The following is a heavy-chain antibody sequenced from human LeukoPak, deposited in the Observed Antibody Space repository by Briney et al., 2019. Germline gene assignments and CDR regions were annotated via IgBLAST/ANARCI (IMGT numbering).Heavy chain of an antibody. CDR3: ATLKGGSTVITKGDY. CDR2: ISGSGGNT. CDR1: GVTFSSYA. D-gene: IGHD4-17*01. J-gene: IGHJ4*02. V-gene: IGHV3-23*01. Sequence: GGSLRLSCAASGVTFSSYAMSWVRQAPGKGLDWVSSISGSGGNTYYADSVKGRFTISRDNSKNTLYLQMNSLGAEDTAVYYCATLKGGSTVITKGDYWGQGTLVTVSS.